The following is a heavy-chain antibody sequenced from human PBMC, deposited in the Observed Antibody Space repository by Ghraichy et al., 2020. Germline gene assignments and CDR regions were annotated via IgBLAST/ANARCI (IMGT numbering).Heavy chain of an antibody. CDR1: GYSFSTYG. V-gene: IGHV1-18*01. Sequence: ASVKVSCKASGYSFSTYGISWVRQAPGQVLEWLGWVSPYNGNTNYAPKIQDRVTMTTDTSTSTAYMELTSLRSDDTAMYFCARDRGTIATAGNFDWWGQGTLVTVSS. D-gene: IGHD6-13*01. CDR3: ARDRGTIATAGNFDW. J-gene: IGHJ4*02. CDR2: VSPYNGNT.